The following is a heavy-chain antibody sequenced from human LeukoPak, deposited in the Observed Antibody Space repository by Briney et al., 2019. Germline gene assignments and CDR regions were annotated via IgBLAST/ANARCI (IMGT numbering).Heavy chain of an antibody. CDR1: GFTFSSYS. D-gene: IGHD4-23*01. CDR2: ISSSSSYI. Sequence: PGGSLRLSCAASGFTFSSYSMNWVRQAPGKGLEWVSSISSSSSYIYYADSVKGRFTISRDNSKNTLYLQMNSLRAEDTAVYYCAKDPIPVVTLHEPTYYFDYWGQGTLVTVSS. V-gene: IGHV3-21*01. J-gene: IGHJ4*02. CDR3: AKDPIPVVTLHEPTYYFDY.